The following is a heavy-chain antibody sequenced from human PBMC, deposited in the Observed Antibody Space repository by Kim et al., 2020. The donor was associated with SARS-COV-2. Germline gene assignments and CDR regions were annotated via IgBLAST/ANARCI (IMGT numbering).Heavy chain of an antibody. CDR1: GFSLSTSGVG. D-gene: IGHD3-10*01. Sequence: SGPTLVKPTQTLTLTCTFSGFSLSTSGVGVGWIRQPPGKALEWLALIYWDDDKRYSPSLKSRLTITKDTSKNQVVLTMTNMDPVDTATYYCAHSGVRRHDYYGSGGDAFDIWGQGTMVTVSS. J-gene: IGHJ3*02. CDR2: IYWDDDK. CDR3: AHSGVRRHDYYGSGGDAFDI. V-gene: IGHV2-5*02.